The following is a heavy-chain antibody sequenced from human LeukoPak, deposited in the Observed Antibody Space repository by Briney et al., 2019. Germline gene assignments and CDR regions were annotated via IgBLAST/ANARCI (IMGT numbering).Heavy chain of an antibody. CDR2: ISAYNGNT. D-gene: IGHD1-26*01. CDR3: ARVWELRDYYDRYYMDV. CDR1: GYTFSSYG. Sequence: GASVKVSCKASGYTFSSYGFSWVRQAPGQGLEGMGWISAYNGNTKYAQKFQGRVTMTTDRSTSTAYMELRSLRSDDTAVYYCARVWELRDYYDRYYMDVWAKGTTVTVS. J-gene: IGHJ6*03. V-gene: IGHV1-18*04.